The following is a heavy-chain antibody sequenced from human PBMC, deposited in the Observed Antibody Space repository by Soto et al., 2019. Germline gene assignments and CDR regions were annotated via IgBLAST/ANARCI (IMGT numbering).Heavy chain of an antibody. Sequence: GGSLRLSCAASGFTLTNHNMNWVRQAPGKGLEWVSSISSSSSFRNYADSVKGRFSISRDNDKNLVYLQMDSLRAEDTAVYYCARDPPLSVLVVVATDDFWGQGTLVTVSS. CDR3: ARDPPLSVLVVVATDDF. CDR1: GFTLTNHN. V-gene: IGHV3-21*01. J-gene: IGHJ4*02. CDR2: ISSSSSFR. D-gene: IGHD2-21*01.